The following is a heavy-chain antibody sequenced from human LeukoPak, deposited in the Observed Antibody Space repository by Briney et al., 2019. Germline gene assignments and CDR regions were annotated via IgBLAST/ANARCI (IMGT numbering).Heavy chain of an antibody. Sequence: SVKVSFKAPGDTFGSYAISWVRQAHGQGLEWMGRTIPILGIAKYAQKFQGRLTITADTSTSTAYMQLTNLRSDDTAVYYCASQFLLPFDYWGRGTLVTVSS. CDR2: TIPILGIA. CDR1: GDTFGSYA. J-gene: IGHJ4*02. D-gene: IGHD3-22*01. CDR3: ASQFLLPFDY. V-gene: IGHV1-69*04.